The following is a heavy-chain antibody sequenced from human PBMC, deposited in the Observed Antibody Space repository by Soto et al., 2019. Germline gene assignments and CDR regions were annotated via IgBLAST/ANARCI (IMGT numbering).Heavy chain of an antibody. Sequence: QVQLQESGPRLVEASQTLSLTYTVSNASITSSGYYWSWVRQPPGKRLEWIGYIYHSGSTFYSPSLQRRLTMSVDTSKNHFSLTLRSVTAADTAVYHCARMSGTYYVPDYWGQGTLVTVSS. CDR1: NASITSSGYY. V-gene: IGHV4-31*03. D-gene: IGHD1-26*01. CDR3: ARMSGTYYVPDY. J-gene: IGHJ4*02. CDR2: IYHSGST.